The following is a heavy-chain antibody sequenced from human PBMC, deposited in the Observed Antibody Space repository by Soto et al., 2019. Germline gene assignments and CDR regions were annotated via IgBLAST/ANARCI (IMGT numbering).Heavy chain of an antibody. V-gene: IGHV3-15*07. D-gene: IGHD3-22*01. J-gene: IGHJ4*03. CDR3: TTDSYSAMIEVRFDY. CDR2: IKSKALGGTT. CDR1: GFAFNSAW. Sequence: EVQLVDSGGDLVKPGGSLRLSCAGSGFAFNSAWIKWVRQAPGKGLEWVGRIKSKALGGTTDFAAPVRGRFAITRDDSRNMAYMQMNSLNTEDTAVYYCTTDSYSAMIEVRFDYWGHGTLVTVSS.